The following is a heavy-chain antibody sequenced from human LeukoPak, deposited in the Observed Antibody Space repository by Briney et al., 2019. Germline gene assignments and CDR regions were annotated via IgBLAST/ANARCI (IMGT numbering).Heavy chain of an antibody. J-gene: IGHJ5*02. Sequence: ASVKVSCKASGYTFTSYGISWVRHAPGQRLEWMIWISAYNGNTNYAQKLQGRVTMTTDTSTSTACMELRSLRSDDTAVYYCARSTLLWFGSSWFDPWGQGTLVTVSS. V-gene: IGHV1-18*04. CDR1: GYTFTSYG. CDR3: ARSTLLWFGSSWFDP. D-gene: IGHD3-10*01. CDR2: ISAYNGNT.